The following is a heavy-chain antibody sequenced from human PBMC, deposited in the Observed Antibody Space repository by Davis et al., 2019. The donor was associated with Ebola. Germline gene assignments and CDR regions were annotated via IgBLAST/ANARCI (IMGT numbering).Heavy chain of an antibody. D-gene: IGHD1-26*01. CDR3: ARVSWLGSYCDY. CDR2: TRNKANSYTT. J-gene: IGHJ4*02. Sequence: GESLKISCAASGFTFSDHYMDWVRQAPGKGLEWVGRTRNKANSYTTEYAASVKGRFTISRDDSKNSLYLQMNSLRAEDTAVYYCARVSWLGSYCDYWGQGTLVTVSS. V-gene: IGHV3-72*01. CDR1: GFTFSDHY.